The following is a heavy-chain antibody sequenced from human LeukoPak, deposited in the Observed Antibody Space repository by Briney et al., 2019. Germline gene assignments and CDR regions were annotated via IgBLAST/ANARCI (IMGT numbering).Heavy chain of an antibody. CDR3: AREITPVGGSPLIWFDP. J-gene: IGHJ5*02. V-gene: IGHV1-2*02. D-gene: IGHD1-26*01. CDR1: GYTFTGYY. Sequence: ASVKVSCKASGYTFTGYYMHWVRQAPGQGLEWMGWINPNGGATKSAQKFQGRVTMTRDTSITTAYMELSRLRSDDTAVYYCAREITPVGGSPLIWFDPWGQGTLVTVSS. CDR2: INPNGGAT.